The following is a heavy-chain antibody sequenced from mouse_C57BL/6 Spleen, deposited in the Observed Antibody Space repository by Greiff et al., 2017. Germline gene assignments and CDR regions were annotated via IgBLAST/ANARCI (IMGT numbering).Heavy chain of an antibody. Sequence: QVQLQQSGAELVKPGASVTISCKASGYAFSSYWMNWVKQRPGKGLEWIGQIFPGDGDTNYNGMFKGKATLTADKSSSTAYMQLSRLTSEDSAVYFGARDGRTVGAMDYWGQGTSVTVSS. CDR1: GYAFSSYW. CDR2: IFPGDGDT. D-gene: IGHD1-1*01. J-gene: IGHJ4*01. CDR3: ARDGRTVGAMDY. V-gene: IGHV1-80*01.